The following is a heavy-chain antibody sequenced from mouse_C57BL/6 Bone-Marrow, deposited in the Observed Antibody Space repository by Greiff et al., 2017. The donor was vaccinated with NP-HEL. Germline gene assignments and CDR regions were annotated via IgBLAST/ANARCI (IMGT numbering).Heavy chain of an antibody. Sequence: VQLQQPGAELVKPGASVKLSCKASGYTFTSYWMQWVKQRPGQGLEWIGEIDPSDSYTNYNQKFQGKATLTVDTSSSTAYMQLSSLTSEDSAVYYCARDLLWYLFDYWGQGTTLTVSS. CDR2: IDPSDSYT. J-gene: IGHJ2*01. V-gene: IGHV1-50*01. D-gene: IGHD2-1*01. CDR1: GYTFTSYW. CDR3: ARDLLWYLFDY.